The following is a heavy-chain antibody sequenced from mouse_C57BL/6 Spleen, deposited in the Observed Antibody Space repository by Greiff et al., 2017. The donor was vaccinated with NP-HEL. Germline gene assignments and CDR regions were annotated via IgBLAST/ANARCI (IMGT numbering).Heavy chain of an antibody. CDR2: IYPRVGST. D-gene: IGHD1-1*01. V-gene: IGHV1-85*01. CDR3: ARNAGSSPLDY. J-gene: IGHJ2*01. Sequence: QVQLQQSGPELVKPGASVKLSCKASGYTFTSYDINWVKQRPGQGLEWIGWIYPRVGSTKYNEKFKGKATLTVDTSSSTAYMELHSLTSEDSAVYFCARNAGSSPLDYWGQGTTLTVSS. CDR1: GYTFTSYD.